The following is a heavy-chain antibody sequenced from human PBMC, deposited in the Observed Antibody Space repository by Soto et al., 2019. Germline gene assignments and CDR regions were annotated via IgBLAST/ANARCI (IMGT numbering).Heavy chain of an antibody. V-gene: IGHV3-23*01. CDR1: GFSFSTYA. J-gene: IGHJ6*02. Sequence: EEQLLESGGGLVQPGGSLRLSCAASGFSFSTYAISWVRQAPGKGLEWVSTISGSGDRTYQADSVKGRFTISRDNSKNTLYLQMNSLRVADTAVYYCAKTHPTPHDHFSHGLDVWGQGTTVAVSS. CDR3: AKTHPTPHDHFSHGLDV. CDR2: ISGSGDRT.